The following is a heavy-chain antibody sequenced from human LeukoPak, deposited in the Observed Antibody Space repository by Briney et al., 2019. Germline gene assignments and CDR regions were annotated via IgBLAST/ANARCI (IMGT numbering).Heavy chain of an antibody. D-gene: IGHD3-10*01. V-gene: IGHV1-24*01. J-gene: IGHJ5*02. CDR1: GYTLTALS. CDR2: FDPEDGET. Sequence: GASVTVSCKVSGYTLTALSMHWVGQAPGKGLEWMGGFDPEDGETIYAQKFQGRVTMTEDTSTDTAYMELSSLRSEDTAVYYCATVLSISTGRGVIIGANRFDPWGQGTLVTVSS. CDR3: ATVLSISTGRGVIIGANRFDP.